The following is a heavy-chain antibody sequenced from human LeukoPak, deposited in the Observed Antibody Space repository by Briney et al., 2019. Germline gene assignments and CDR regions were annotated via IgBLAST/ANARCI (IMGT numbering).Heavy chain of an antibody. J-gene: IGHJ4*02. CDR2: IYSGGGT. V-gene: IGHV3-66*01. CDR3: ARRENYYDSSGYYSHYFDY. D-gene: IGHD3-22*01. CDR1: GFTVSSNY. Sequence: QAWGSLSLSCAASGFTVSSNYMIWVRQAPGKGLEWVSVIYSGGGTYYADSVKGRFTISRDNSKNTLYLQMNSLRAEDTAVYYCARRENYYDSSGYYSHYFDYWGQRTMVTVAS.